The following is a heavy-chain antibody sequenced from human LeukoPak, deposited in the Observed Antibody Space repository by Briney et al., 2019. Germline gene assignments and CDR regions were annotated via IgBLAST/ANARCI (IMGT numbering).Heavy chain of an antibody. CDR1: GYTFSNYG. J-gene: IGHJ4*02. CDR3: AREGGFCASSTCEPFDI. Sequence: GASVKVSCKASGYTFSNYGINWVRQAPGQGLEWMGWISTYSGNTNYARRVQGRVTMTTDTSTTTAYMEVRSLRSDDTAVYYCAREGGFCASSTCEPFDIWGQGTLITVSS. D-gene: IGHD2-2*03. CDR2: ISTYSGNT. V-gene: IGHV1-18*01.